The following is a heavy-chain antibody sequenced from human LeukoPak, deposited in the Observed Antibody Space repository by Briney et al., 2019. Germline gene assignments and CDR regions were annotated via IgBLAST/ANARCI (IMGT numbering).Heavy chain of an antibody. CDR3: ARDSSSWSLGRYFDY. CDR2: IYYSGST. Sequence: PSETLSLTCTVSGGSISSYYWSWIRQPPGKGLEWIGYIYYSGSTNYNPSLKSRVTMSVDTSKNQFSLKLSSVTAADTAVYYCARDSSSWSLGRYFDYWGQGTLVTVSS. D-gene: IGHD6-13*01. V-gene: IGHV4-59*01. CDR1: GGSISSYY. J-gene: IGHJ4*02.